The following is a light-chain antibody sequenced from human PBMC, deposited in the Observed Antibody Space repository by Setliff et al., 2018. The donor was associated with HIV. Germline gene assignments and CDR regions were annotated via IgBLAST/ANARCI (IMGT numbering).Light chain of an antibody. CDR2: EVN. J-gene: IGLJ2*01. CDR3: CSYAGVSPSLV. CDR1: SSNIGSYKL. Sequence: SALAPPASVSGSPGQSITISCTGTSSNIGSYKLVSWYQQRPGKAPKLFIYEVNQRPSGVSNRFSGSKSGNTASLTISGLQAEDEADYYCCSYAGVSPSLVFGGGTKVTVL. V-gene: IGLV2-23*02.